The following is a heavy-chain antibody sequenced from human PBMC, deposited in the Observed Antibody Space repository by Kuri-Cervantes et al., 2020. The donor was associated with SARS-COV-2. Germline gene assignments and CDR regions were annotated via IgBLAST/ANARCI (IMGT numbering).Heavy chain of an antibody. J-gene: IGHJ4*02. V-gene: IGHV4-61*02. CDR2: IYTSGST. CDR1: GGSISSGSYY. CDR3: ARFSAAAGQRTFDY. D-gene: IGHD6-13*01. Sequence: SETLSLTCTVSGGSISSGSYYWSWIRQPAGKGLEWIGRIYTSGSTNYNPSLKSRVTISVDTSKNQFSLKLSSVTAADTAVYYCARFSAAAGQRTFDYWGQGTLVTVSS.